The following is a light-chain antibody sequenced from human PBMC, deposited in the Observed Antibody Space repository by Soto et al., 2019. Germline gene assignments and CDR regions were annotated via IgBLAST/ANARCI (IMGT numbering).Light chain of an antibody. Sequence: QSALTQPASVSGSPGQSITISCTGTSSDVGGYNYVSWYQQHPGKAPKLMIYDVSNRPSGVSNRFSGSKSGNTASLTIYGLQAEDEAEYYCSSYTSGSTLVVFGGGTKLTVL. V-gene: IGLV2-14*01. J-gene: IGLJ2*01. CDR3: SSYTSGSTLVV. CDR2: DVS. CDR1: SSDVGGYNY.